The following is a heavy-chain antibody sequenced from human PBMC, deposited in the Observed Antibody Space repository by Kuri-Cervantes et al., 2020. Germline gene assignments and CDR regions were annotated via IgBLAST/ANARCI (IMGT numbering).Heavy chain of an antibody. D-gene: IGHD3-10*01. J-gene: IGHJ6*02. Sequence: GESLKISCAASGFTFSSYGMHWVRQAPGKGLEWVAVIWYDGSNKYYADSVKGRFTISRDNSKNTLYLQMNSLRAEDTAVYYCAKPSAGFGELLYYYYGMEVWGQGTTVTVSS. CDR3: AKPSAGFGELLYYYYGMEV. CDR1: GFTFSSYG. CDR2: IWYDGSNK. V-gene: IGHV3-33*06.